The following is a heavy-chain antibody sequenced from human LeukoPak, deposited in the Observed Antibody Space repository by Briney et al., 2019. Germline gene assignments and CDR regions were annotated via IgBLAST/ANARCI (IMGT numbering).Heavy chain of an antibody. CDR3: ARGLGIAVAEGAFDI. J-gene: IGHJ3*02. V-gene: IGHV1-2*02. CDR1: GYTFTSYA. CDR2: INPNSGGT. D-gene: IGHD6-19*01. Sequence: ASVKVSCKASGYTFTSYAMNWVRQAPGQGLEWMGWINPNSGGTNYAQKFQGRVTMTRDTSISTAYMELSRLRSDDTAVYYCARGLGIAVAEGAFDIWGQGTMVTVSS.